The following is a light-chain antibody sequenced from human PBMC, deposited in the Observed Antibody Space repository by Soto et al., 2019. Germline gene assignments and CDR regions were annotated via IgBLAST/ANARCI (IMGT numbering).Light chain of an antibody. CDR2: EVS. V-gene: IGLV2-18*02. CDR1: SSDVGSYNR. J-gene: IGLJ2*01. CDR3: SSYTSSSTLV. Sequence: QSVLTQPPSVSGSPGQSVTISCTGTSSDVGSYNRVSWYQQPPGTAPKLMIHEVSHRPSGVPDRFSGSKSGNTASLTISGLQAEDEADYYCSSYTSSSTLVFGGGTKLTVL.